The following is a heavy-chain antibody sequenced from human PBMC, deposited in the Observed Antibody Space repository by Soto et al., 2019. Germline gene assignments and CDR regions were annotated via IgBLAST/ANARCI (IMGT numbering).Heavy chain of an antibody. D-gene: IGHD2-21*02. CDR3: ARDLGGGNSVYGMDV. J-gene: IGHJ6*02. CDR2: IIPILGIA. CDR1: GDTFSSYT. V-gene: IGHV1-69*08. Sequence: QVQLVQSGAEVKKPGSSVKVSCKASGDTFSSYTISWVRQAPGQGLEWMGRIIPILGIANYAQKFQGRVTITADKSTSTAYMELSSLRPEDTAVYYCARDLGGGNSVYGMDVWGQGTTVTVSS.